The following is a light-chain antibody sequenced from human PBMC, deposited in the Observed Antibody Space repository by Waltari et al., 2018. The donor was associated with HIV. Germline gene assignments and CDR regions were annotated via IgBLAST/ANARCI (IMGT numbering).Light chain of an antibody. CDR3: SSYGDSLRVL. V-gene: IGLV2-8*01. J-gene: IGLJ3*02. CDR2: EVT. Sequence: QSALTQPPSASGSLGQSVTISCTGSSSDIGAYDSVSWFQQHPRSAPKLLLYEVTRRPSIVSERFSGSRSGSTAFLTVAGLQPDDEATYFCSSYGDSLRVLFGGGTNVTVL. CDR1: SSDIGAYDS.